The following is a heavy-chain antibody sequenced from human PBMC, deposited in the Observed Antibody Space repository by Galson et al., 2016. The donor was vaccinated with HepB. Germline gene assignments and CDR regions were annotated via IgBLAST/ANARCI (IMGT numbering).Heavy chain of an antibody. J-gene: IGHJ6*02. Sequence: SVKVSCKASGVTFISYAFSWVRQAPGQGLEWMGRIVPILAMANYAQKFQGRVTITADKSTSTAHMQLSGLTSEDTAVYYCARLKRFLEWMPETYYAHYGMDVWGQGTAVTVSS. V-gene: IGHV1-69*04. CDR3: ARLKRFLEWMPETYYAHYGMDV. D-gene: IGHD3-3*01. CDR1: GVTFISYA. CDR2: IVPILAMA.